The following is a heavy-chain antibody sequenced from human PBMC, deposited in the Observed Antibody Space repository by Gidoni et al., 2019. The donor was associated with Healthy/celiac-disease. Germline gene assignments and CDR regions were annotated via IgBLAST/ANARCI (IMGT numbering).Heavy chain of an antibody. Sequence: QVQLVESGGGVVQPGRSLRLSCAASGFTFSSYAMHWVRQAPSKGLEWVAVISYDGSNKYYADSVKGRFTISRDNSKNTLYLQMNSLRAEDTAVYYCARGYEFGEQPDYWGQGTLVTVSS. CDR1: GFTFSSYA. J-gene: IGHJ4*02. CDR3: ARGYEFGEQPDY. D-gene: IGHD3-10*01. V-gene: IGHV3-30*04. CDR2: ISYDGSNK.